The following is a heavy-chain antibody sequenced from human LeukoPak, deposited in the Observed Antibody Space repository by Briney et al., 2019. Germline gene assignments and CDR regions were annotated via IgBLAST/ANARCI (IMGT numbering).Heavy chain of an antibody. Sequence: GGSLRLSCAASGFTFSDYYMSWIRQAPGKGLEWVSYISSSGTTIYYADSVKGRFTISRDNAKNSLYLQMNSLRAEDTAVYYCVGGIVAIDFDYWGQGTLVTVSS. D-gene: IGHD5-12*01. CDR2: ISSSGTTI. V-gene: IGHV3-11*04. CDR1: GFTFSDYY. CDR3: VGGIVAIDFDY. J-gene: IGHJ4*02.